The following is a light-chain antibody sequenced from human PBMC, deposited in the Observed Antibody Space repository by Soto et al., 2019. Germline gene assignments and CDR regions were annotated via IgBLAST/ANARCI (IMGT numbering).Light chain of an antibody. CDR2: VAS. J-gene: IGKJ2*01. CDR1: QSVSSSY. Sequence: EIVLTQSPGTLSLSPGERATLSCRASQSVSSSYLAWYQQKPGQAPRLLIYVASSRATGIPDWFSGSGSGTDFTLTISRLELEDFAVYYCQQYGSAPGMYTFGQGTKLEIK. CDR3: QQYGSAPGMYT. V-gene: IGKV3-20*01.